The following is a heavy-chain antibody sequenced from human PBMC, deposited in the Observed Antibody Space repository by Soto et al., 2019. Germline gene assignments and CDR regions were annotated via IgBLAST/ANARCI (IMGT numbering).Heavy chain of an antibody. Sequence: EVQLVESGGGLVKPGGSLRLSCAASGFTFKNAWMPWVRQAPGKGLEWLGRIKSVNDDETRDYAAHVQGRFTISSDDSSNTMFMQVDSMMIVDAAMYYCSSGVPEYGGGELDYWGQGTLVTVSS. CDR3: SSGVPEYGGGELDY. D-gene: IGHD1-26*01. V-gene: IGHV3-15*01. J-gene: IGHJ4*02. CDR1: GFTFKNAW. CDR2: IKSVNDDETR.